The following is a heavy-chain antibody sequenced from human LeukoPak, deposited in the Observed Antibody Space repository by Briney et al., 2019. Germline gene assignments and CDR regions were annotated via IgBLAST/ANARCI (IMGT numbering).Heavy chain of an antibody. CDR2: IIKTGGST. D-gene: IGHD6-19*01. Sequence: GGSLRLSCEASGFTFSSYGMSWVRQAPGKGREWVSTIIKTGGSTYYADSVKGRFTISRDNSKNTVYLQINSLRAEDTAIYYCAKDSTGWSRDYWGQGTLVTVSS. CDR3: AKDSTGWSRDY. V-gene: IGHV3-23*01. CDR1: GFTFSSYG. J-gene: IGHJ4*02.